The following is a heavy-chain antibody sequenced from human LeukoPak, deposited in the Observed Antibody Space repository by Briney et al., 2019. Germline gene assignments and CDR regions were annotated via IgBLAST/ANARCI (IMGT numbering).Heavy chain of an antibody. V-gene: IGHV3-7*01. CDR1: GFTFSSYW. CDR2: IKQDGSEK. J-gene: IGHJ4*02. D-gene: IGHD3-22*01. CDR3: AREHGRSGYFDY. Sequence: GGSLRLSCVASGFTFSSYWMSWVRQAPGKGLEWVANIKQDGSEKYYVDSVKGRFTISRDNAKNSLYLQTNSLRAEDTAVYYCAREHGRSGYFDYWGQGTLVSVSS.